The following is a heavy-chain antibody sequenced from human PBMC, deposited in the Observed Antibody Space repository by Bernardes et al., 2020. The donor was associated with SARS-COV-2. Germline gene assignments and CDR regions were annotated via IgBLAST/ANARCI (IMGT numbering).Heavy chain of an antibody. D-gene: IGHD6-13*01. CDR3: ARGLKQVVEPPFQH. CDR1: GFTFSIYG. Sequence: GGSLRLSCVASGFTFSIYGMHWVRQAPGKGLEWVAVISYGGHNKYYADSVLGRFTISRDNSKNTLYLQMKSLRAEDTAVYYCARGLKQVVEPPFQHWGQGTLVTVSS. J-gene: IGHJ1*01. CDR2: ISYGGHNK. V-gene: IGHV3-30*03.